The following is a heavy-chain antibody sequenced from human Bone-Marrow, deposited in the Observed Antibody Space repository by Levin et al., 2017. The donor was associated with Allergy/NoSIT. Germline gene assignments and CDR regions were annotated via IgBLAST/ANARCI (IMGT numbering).Heavy chain of an antibody. Sequence: ASVKVSCKASGYTFTSYDINWVRQATGQGLEWMGWMNPNSGNTGYAQKFQGRVTMTRNTSISTAYMELSSLRSEDTAVYYCARVPHRRYCSGGSCYAFDYWGQGTLVTVSS. CDR3: ARVPHRRYCSGGSCYAFDY. V-gene: IGHV1-8*01. D-gene: IGHD2-15*01. CDR2: MNPNSGNT. CDR1: GYTFTSYD. J-gene: IGHJ4*02.